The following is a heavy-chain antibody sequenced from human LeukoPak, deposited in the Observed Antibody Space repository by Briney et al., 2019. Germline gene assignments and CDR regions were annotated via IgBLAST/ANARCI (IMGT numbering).Heavy chain of an antibody. J-gene: IGHJ4*02. D-gene: IGHD5-24*01. CDR1: GYIFTTYA. CDR3: AIRDGHTDH. CDR2: INPANGYT. Sequence: ASVKVSCKASGYIFTTYAISWVRQAPGQTIEWLGWINPANGYTKYSQQFQDRVTVTSDTSASTAYMELSSLRSEDKAVYYCAIRDGHTDHWGQGTLVTVSS. V-gene: IGHV1-3*03.